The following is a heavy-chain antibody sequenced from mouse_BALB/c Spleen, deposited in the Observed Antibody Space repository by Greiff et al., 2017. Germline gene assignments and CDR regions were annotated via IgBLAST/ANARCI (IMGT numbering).Heavy chain of an antibody. D-gene: IGHD2-4*01. CDR1: GFTFSSYG. J-gene: IGHJ3*01. CDR3: ARDRDYDAFAY. CDR2: IWGDGST. V-gene: IGHV2-6-7*01. Sequence: VQRVESGGGLVQPGGSLKLSCAASGFTFSSYGMSWVRQPPGKGLEWLGMIWGDGSTDYNSALKSRLSISKDNSKSQVFLKMNSLQTDDTARYYCARDRDYDAFAYWGQGTLVTVSA.